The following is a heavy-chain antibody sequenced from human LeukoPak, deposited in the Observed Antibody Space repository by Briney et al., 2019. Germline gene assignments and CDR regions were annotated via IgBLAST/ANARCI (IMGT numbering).Heavy chain of an antibody. CDR3: AKALVAAGRNFDY. V-gene: IGHV3-48*01. CDR2: ISGSSSTI. CDR1: GFIFSTSN. Sequence: GGSLRLSCAASGFIFSTSNMNWVRQAPGKGLEWISYISGSSSTIYYADSVKGRFTISRDNAKNSLYLQMNSLRGEDTAVYYCAKALVAAGRNFDYWGQGTMVTVSS. D-gene: IGHD1-26*01. J-gene: IGHJ4*02.